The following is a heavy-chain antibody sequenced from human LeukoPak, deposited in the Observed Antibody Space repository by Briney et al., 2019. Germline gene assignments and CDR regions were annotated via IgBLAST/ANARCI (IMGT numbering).Heavy chain of an antibody. Sequence: GGSLRLSCAASGFTFSSNSMNWVRQAQGKGLEWVSYISSSSSTIYYADSVKGRFTISRDNAKNSLYLQMNSLRAEDTAVYYCAKDLRPQIPYGESPRGTAPMGHWGQGTLVTVSS. CDR3: AKDLRPQIPYGESPRGTAPMGH. CDR1: GFTFSSNS. CDR2: ISSSSSTI. D-gene: IGHD4-17*01. J-gene: IGHJ4*02. V-gene: IGHV3-48*01.